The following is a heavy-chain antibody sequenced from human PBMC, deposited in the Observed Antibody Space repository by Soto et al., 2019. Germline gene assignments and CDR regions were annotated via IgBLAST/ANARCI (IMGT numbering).Heavy chain of an antibody. Sequence: PGESLKISCKGSGYSFPHYWISWVRQMPGKGLEWMGRIDPSGSRTNYSLSLQGHVTMSVDKSINTAYLQWSSLKASDTAMYYCVRLVSQDVDPWGQGTLVTVSS. CDR2: IDPSGSRT. CDR3: VRLVSQDVDP. D-gene: IGHD6-6*01. CDR1: GYSFPHYW. J-gene: IGHJ5*02. V-gene: IGHV5-10-1*01.